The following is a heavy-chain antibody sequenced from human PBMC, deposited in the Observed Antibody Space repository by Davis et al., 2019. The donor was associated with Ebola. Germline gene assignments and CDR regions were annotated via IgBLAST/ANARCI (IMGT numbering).Heavy chain of an antibody. CDR1: GYTFTSYD. J-gene: IGHJ4*02. D-gene: IGHD3-3*01. V-gene: IGHV1-8*02. Sequence: ASVKVSCRASGYTFTSYDINWVRQATGQGLEWMGWMNPNSGNTGYAQKFQGRVTMTRDTSISTAYMELSRLRSDDTAVYYCARGSLRFLEWLFLFDYWGQGTLVTVSS. CDR2: MNPNSGNT. CDR3: ARGSLRFLEWLFLFDY.